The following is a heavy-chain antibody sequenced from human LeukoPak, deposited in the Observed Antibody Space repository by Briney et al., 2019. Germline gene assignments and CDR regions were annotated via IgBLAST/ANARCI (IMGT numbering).Heavy chain of an antibody. D-gene: IGHD4-23*01. V-gene: IGHV4-39*07. CDR3: ARDAPDPLTTVVTPEGNWFDP. J-gene: IGHJ5*02. CDR1: GGSISSSSYY. CDR2: IYYSGST. Sequence: SENLSLTCAVSGGSISSSSYYWGWIRQPPGKGLEWIGSIYYSGSTYHNPSLKSRVTISVDTSKNQFSLKLSSVTAADTAVYYCARDAPDPLTTVVTPEGNWFDPWGQGTLVTVSS.